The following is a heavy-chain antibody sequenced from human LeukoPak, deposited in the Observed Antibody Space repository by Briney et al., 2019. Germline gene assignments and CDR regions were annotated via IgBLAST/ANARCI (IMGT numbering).Heavy chain of an antibody. CDR1: GYTFTGYY. CDR3: ARGPPYYDILTGNLDY. CDR2: INPNSGGT. D-gene: IGHD3-9*01. J-gene: IGHJ4*02. Sequence: ASVKVSCKASGYTFTGYYMHWVRQAPGQGLEWMGWINPNSGGTNYAQKFQGRVTMTRDTSISTAYMELSRLRSDDTAVYYCARGPPYYDILTGNLDYWGQGTLVTVSS. V-gene: IGHV1-2*02.